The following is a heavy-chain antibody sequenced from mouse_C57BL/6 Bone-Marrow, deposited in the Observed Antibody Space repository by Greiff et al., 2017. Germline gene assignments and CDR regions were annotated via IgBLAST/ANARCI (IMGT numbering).Heavy chain of an antibody. D-gene: IGHD2-2*01. CDR2: IYPRSGNT. Sequence: QVQLQQSGAELARPGASVKLSCKAYGYTFTSYGISWVKQRTGQGLEWIGEIYPRSGNTYYNEKFKGKATLTADKSSSTAYMELRSLTSEDSAVYFCARWGLRRPYAMDYWGQGTSVTVSS. J-gene: IGHJ4*01. CDR1: GYTFTSYG. V-gene: IGHV1-81*01. CDR3: ARWGLRRPYAMDY.